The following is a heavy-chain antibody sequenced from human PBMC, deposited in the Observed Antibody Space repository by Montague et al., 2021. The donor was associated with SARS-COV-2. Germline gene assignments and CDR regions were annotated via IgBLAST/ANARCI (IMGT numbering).Heavy chain of an antibody. D-gene: IGHD6-13*01. CDR3: AKDGLGPPEQLARGSDWYFDL. Sequence: SLRLSCAASGFTFDDYAMHWVRQTPGKGLEWVSFITGDGDTTDYGDSVKGRFAISRDNSKKSLYLQMNSLRTEDTALYYCAKDGLGPPEQLARGSDWYFDLWGRGTLVTVSS. V-gene: IGHV3-43*02. CDR1: GFTFDDYA. J-gene: IGHJ2*01. CDR2: ITGDGDTT.